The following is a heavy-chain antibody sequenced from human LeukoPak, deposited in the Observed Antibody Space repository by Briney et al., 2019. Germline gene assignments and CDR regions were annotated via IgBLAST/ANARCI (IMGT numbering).Heavy chain of an antibody. V-gene: IGHV3-30-3*01. CDR3: ARDLSPRITMIVVVITGVDY. J-gene: IGHJ4*02. Sequence: GGSLRLSCAASGFTFSSYAMHWVRQAPGKGLEWVAVISYDGSNKYYADSVKGRFTISRDNSKNTLYLQMNSLRAEDTAVYYCARDLSPRITMIVVVITGVDYWGQGTLVTVSS. CDR1: GFTFSSYA. D-gene: IGHD3-22*01. CDR2: ISYDGSNK.